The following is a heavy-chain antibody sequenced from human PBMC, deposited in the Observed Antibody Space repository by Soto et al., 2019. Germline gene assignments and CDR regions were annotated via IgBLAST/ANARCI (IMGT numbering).Heavy chain of an antibody. CDR3: AKDHLGVTGYHFDY. CDR2: IWYDGSNK. CDR1: GFTFSSYG. Sequence: GGSLRLSCAASGFTFSSYGMHWVRQAPGKGLEWVAVIWYDGSNKYYADSVKGRFTISRDNSKNTLYLQMNSLRAEDTAVYYCAKDHLGVTGYHFDYWGQGTLVTVSS. D-gene: IGHD3-9*01. J-gene: IGHJ4*02. V-gene: IGHV3-30*02.